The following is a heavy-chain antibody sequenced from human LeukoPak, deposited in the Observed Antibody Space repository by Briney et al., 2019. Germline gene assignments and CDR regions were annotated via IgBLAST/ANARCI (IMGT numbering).Heavy chain of an antibody. CDR3: ARDGGFDYGDYLAY. V-gene: IGHV3-53*01. CDR1: GFTVSSNY. CDR2: VYRGGDT. D-gene: IGHD4-17*01. Sequence: GGSLRLSCAASGFTVSSNYMSWVRQPPGKGLEWVSVVYRGGDTYYADSVKGRFTISRDNSKNILYLQMNSLRAEDTAVYYCARDGGFDYGDYLAYWGLGTLATVSS. J-gene: IGHJ4*02.